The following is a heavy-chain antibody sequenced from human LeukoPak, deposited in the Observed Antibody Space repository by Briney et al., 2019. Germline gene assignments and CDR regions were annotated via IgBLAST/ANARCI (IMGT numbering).Heavy chain of an antibody. CDR3: ARHSDGYYSSVSCPTDAFDI. J-gene: IGHJ3*02. V-gene: IGHV5-51*01. Sequence: GESLKIFFPGFGYRFPSYWIGWVRPMSGKGLEWMGILYYGDSDTIHRTSFQGQVTISADTSISTANLQWSSLKTSDTAKYYCARHSDGYYSSVSCPTDAFDISGQRAMFTVSS. CDR2: LYYGDSDT. CDR1: GYRFPSYW. D-gene: IGHD2-2*03.